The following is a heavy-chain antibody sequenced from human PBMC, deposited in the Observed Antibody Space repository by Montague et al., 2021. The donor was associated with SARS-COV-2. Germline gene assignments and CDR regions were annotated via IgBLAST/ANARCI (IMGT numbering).Heavy chain of an antibody. D-gene: IGHD2-21*02. CDR1: GFSLSTSGVG. Sequence: PALVKPTQTLTLTCTFSGFSLSTSGVGVGWIRQPPGKALEWLALIYWDDDKRYSPSLKSRLTITKDASKNQVVLTMTNMDPVDTATYYCAHRGDPWVGPYFDYWGQGTLVTVSS. CDR2: IYWDDDK. CDR3: AHRGDPWVGPYFDY. V-gene: IGHV2-5*02. J-gene: IGHJ4*02.